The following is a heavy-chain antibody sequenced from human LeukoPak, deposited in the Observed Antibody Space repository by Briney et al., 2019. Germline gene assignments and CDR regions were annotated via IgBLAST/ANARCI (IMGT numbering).Heavy chain of an antibody. D-gene: IGHD1-26*01. CDR3: AREQKSIGSYFNY. Sequence: ASVKVSCKASGYTFTSYDISWVRQAPGQGLEWMGWINTYNGNTNYPQKLQGRVTKTTDTSTSTAYMELRNLRSDDTAVYYCAREQKSIGSYFNYWGQGTLVTVSS. CDR1: GYTFTSYD. V-gene: IGHV1-18*01. J-gene: IGHJ4*02. CDR2: INTYNGNT.